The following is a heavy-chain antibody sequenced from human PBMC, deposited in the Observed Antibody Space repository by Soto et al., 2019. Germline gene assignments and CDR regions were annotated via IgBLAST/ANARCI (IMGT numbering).Heavy chain of an antibody. D-gene: IGHD2-2*01. J-gene: IGHJ4*02. Sequence: GASVKVSCKASGYRLTSYGISWVRQAPGQGLEWMGWISGHDGNTKYTQKVQGRVTVTTDTSTSTAYMELRSLRSDDTAVYYCAREYCSSASCYGPDFWGQGTLVTVSS. CDR2: ISGHDGNT. CDR3: AREYCSSASCYGPDF. V-gene: IGHV1-18*01. CDR1: GYRLTSYG.